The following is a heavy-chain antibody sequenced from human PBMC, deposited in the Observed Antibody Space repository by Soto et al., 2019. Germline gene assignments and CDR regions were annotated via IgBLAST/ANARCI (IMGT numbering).Heavy chain of an antibody. CDR1: GFTFDDYA. CDR2: ISWNSGSI. V-gene: IGHV3-9*01. J-gene: IGHJ3*02. Sequence: PGGSLRLSCAASGFTFDDYAMHWVRQAPGKGLEWVSGISWNSGSIGYADSVKGRFTISRDNAKNSLYLQMNSLRAEDTALYYCAKDTKVVPAASAFDIWGQGTMVTVSS. CDR3: AKDTKVVPAASAFDI. D-gene: IGHD2-2*01.